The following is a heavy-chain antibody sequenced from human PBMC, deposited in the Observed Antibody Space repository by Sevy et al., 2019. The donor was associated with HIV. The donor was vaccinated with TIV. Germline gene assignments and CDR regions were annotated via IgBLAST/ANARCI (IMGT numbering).Heavy chain of an antibody. CDR2: FDPEDGET. CDR1: GYTLTELS. CDR3: ATPSIAARIPFDY. V-gene: IGHV1-24*01. Sequence: ASVKVSCKVSGYTLTELSMHWVRQAPGKGLEWMGGFDPEDGETIYAQKFQGRVTMTEDTSTDTAYMGLSSLRSEDTAVYYCATPSIAARIPFDYWGQGTLVTVSS. J-gene: IGHJ4*02. D-gene: IGHD6-6*01.